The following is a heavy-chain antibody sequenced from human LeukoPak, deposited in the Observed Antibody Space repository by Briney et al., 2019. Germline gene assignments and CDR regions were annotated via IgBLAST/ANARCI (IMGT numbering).Heavy chain of an antibody. CDR3: AKGSGSYYYWYFDL. V-gene: IGHV3-23*01. J-gene: IGHJ2*01. CDR1: GFTFSSYA. Sequence: PGGSLRLSCAASGFTFSSYAMSWVRQAPGKGLEWVSAISGSGGSTYYADSVKGRFTNSRDNSKNTLCLQMNSLRAEDTAVYYCAKGSGSYYYWYFDLWGRGTLVTVSS. CDR2: ISGSGGST. D-gene: IGHD3-10*01.